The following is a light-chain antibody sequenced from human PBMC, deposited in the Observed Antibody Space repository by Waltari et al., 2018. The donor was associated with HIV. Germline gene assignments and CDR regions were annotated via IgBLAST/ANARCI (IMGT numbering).Light chain of an antibody. V-gene: IGKV3-15*01. CDR1: QSVSSN. CDR3: QQYNNWPRA. J-gene: IGKJ3*01. Sequence: EIVMTQSPATLSGSPGERATLSCRTSQSVSSNLAWYQQKPGQSPRLLIYGASIRATGFPARFSGSGSGTEFTLTINSLQSEDFAIYYCQQYNNWPRAFGPGTKVDIK. CDR2: GAS.